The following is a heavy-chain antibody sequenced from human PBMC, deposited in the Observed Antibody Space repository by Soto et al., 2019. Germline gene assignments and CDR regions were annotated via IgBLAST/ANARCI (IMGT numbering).Heavy chain of an antibody. CDR1: GFTFSSYS. J-gene: IGHJ6*03. Sequence: PGGSLRLSCAASGFTFSSYSMNWVRQAPGKGLEWVSYISSSSSTIYYADSVKGRFTISRDNAKNSLYLQMNSLRAEDTAVYYCARDYYGSGSYYTNTYYYYYMYVWGKGTTVTVSS. D-gene: IGHD3-10*01. CDR2: ISSSSSTI. V-gene: IGHV3-48*01. CDR3: ARDYYGSGSYYTNTYYYYYMYV.